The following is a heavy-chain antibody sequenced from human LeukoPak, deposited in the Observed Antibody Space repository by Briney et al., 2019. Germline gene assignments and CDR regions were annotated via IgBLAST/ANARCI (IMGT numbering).Heavy chain of an antibody. V-gene: IGHV1-18*04. D-gene: IGHD3-16*01. CDR2: ISAYNGNT. J-gene: IGHJ4*02. CDR1: GYTFTSHF. Sequence: ASVKVSCKASGYTFTSHFMHWVRQAPGQGLEWMGWISAYNGNTNYAQKLQGRVTMTTDTSTSTAYMELSSLRSEDTAVYYCARGNYDYVQKGFDYWGQGTLVTVSS. CDR3: ARGNYDYVQKGFDY.